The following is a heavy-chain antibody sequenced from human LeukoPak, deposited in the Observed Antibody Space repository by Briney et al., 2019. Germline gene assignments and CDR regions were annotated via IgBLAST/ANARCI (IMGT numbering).Heavy chain of an antibody. V-gene: IGHV1-2*02. D-gene: IGHD5-24*01. CDR1: GYTFTGYY. CDR2: INPNSGGT. Sequence: ASVKVSCKASGYTFTGYYMHWVRQAPGQGLEWMGWINPNSGGTNYAQKFQGRVTMTRDTSISTAYMELSRLRSDDTAVYYCARDMKRWLQPAPSGFDYWGQGTLVTVSS. CDR3: ARDMKRWLQPAPSGFDY. J-gene: IGHJ4*02.